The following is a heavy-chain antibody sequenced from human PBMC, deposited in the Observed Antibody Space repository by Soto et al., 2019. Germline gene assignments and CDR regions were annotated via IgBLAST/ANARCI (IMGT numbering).Heavy chain of an antibody. Sequence: SETLSLTCTVSGGSISSYYWSWIRQPPGKGLEWIGYIYYSGSTNYNPSLKSRVTISVDTSKNQFSLKLSSVTAADTAVYYCARSWAHTQIDYWGQGTLVTVSS. CDR2: IYYSGST. D-gene: IGHD1-26*01. CDR3: ARSWAHTQIDY. CDR1: GGSISSYY. V-gene: IGHV4-59*08. J-gene: IGHJ4*02.